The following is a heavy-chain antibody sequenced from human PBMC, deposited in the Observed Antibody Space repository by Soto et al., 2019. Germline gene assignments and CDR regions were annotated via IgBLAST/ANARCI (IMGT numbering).Heavy chain of an antibody. D-gene: IGHD3-3*01. V-gene: IGHV3-23*01. CDR2: INCCGGST. J-gene: IGHJ4*02. Sequence: EVQLLESGGGLVQPGGSLRLSCAASGFSFSTYAMSWVRQAPGEGLEWVSAINCCGGSTYYADSVKGRFTISRDDSKNTLYLPMNSLRAEDTAVYYCAKTHYDVLDYWGQGTLVTVSS. CDR3: AKTHYDVLDY. CDR1: GFSFSTYA.